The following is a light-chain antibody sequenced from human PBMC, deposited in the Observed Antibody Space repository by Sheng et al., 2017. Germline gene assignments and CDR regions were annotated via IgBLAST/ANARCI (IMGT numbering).Light chain of an antibody. Sequence: QAVVTQEPSLTVSPGGTVTLTCGSSTGAVTSGHYPYWFQQKPGQAPRTLTYDTSNKHSWTPARFSGSLLGGKAALTLSGALPEDEAEYYCLLSYSGARVFGGGTKLTVL. CDR2: DTS. CDR1: TGAVTSGHY. J-gene: IGLJ2*01. CDR3: LLSYSGARV. V-gene: IGLV7-46*01.